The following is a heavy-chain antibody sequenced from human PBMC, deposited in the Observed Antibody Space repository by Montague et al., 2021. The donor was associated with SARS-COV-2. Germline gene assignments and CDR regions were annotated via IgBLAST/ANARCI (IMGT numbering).Heavy chain of an antibody. CDR3: ARHPQRTSVPNRAGVIGRGTGAFEQ. CDR1: GDSISNNRYY. D-gene: IGHD2-15*01. J-gene: IGHJ4*01. Sequence: SETLSLTCTVSGDSISNNRYYWDWIRQAPGKGLECLGTIFHTGSAYYNPSLNGRVSMSVDTSKGQFSLRITSVTAADTAVYYCARHPQRTSVPNRAGVIGRGTGAFEQWGRGILVTVSS. V-gene: IGHV4-39*01. CDR2: IFHTGSA.